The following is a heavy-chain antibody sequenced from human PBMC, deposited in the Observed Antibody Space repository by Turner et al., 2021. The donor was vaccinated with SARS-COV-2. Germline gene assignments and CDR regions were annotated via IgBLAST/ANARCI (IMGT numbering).Heavy chain of an antibody. D-gene: IGHD3-10*01. Sequence: QVQLVQSGAEVMKPGASMKVSCKACGYTFTNYGISWVRQAPGQGLEWMGWISTFNGNTDYAQKVQGRVTMTTDTSTSTAYMGLRSLSSDDTALYYCARDNRGSDTYYKAFDMWGQGTMVTVSS. CDR2: ISTFNGNT. J-gene: IGHJ3*02. CDR1: GYTFTNYG. V-gene: IGHV1-18*01. CDR3: ARDNRGSDTYYKAFDM.